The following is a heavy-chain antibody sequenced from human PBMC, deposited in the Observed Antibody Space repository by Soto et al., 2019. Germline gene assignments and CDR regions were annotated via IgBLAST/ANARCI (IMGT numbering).Heavy chain of an antibody. J-gene: IGHJ5*02. Sequence: SETLSLTCAVYGGSFSGYYWSWIRQPPGKGLEWIGEINHSGSTKYNPSLKSRVTISVDTSKNQFSLKLSSVTAADTAVYYCAREGVTMVRGVIITWWFDPWGQGTLVTVSS. CDR3: AREGVTMVRGVIITWWFDP. CDR1: GGSFSGYY. CDR2: INHSGST. D-gene: IGHD3-10*01. V-gene: IGHV4-34*01.